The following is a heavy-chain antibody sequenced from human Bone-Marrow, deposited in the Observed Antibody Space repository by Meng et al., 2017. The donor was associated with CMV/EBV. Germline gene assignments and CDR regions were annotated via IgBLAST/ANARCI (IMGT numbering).Heavy chain of an antibody. D-gene: IGHD1-7*01. V-gene: IGHV5-51*01. Sequence: GESLKISCKGSGYSFTSYWIGWVRQMPGKGLEWMGIIYPGESDTRYSPSFQGQVTISADKSISTVYLQWSSLKASDTAMYYCATTGTTGYYGMDVWGQGTTVTVSS. CDR1: GYSFTSYW. CDR2: IYPGESDT. CDR3: ATTGTTGYYGMDV. J-gene: IGHJ6*02.